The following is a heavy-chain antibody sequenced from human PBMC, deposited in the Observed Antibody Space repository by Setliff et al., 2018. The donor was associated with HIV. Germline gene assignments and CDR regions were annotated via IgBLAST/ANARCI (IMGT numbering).Heavy chain of an antibody. V-gene: IGHV4-59*08. CDR1: GGSIGTYY. CDR2: IDYSGST. CDR3: ARQSGWDEPFDI. Sequence: PSETLSLTCTVSGGSIGTYYWSWIRQPPGKGLEWIGYIDYSGSTNYNPSLKSRVSISVDTSKNQFSLKLSSVTAADTAVYYCARQSGWDEPFDIWGQGTMVTVSS. D-gene: IGHD1-26*01. J-gene: IGHJ3*02.